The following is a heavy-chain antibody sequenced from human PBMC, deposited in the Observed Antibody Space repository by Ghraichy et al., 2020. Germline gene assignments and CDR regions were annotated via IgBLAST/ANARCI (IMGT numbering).Heavy chain of an antibody. Sequence: GGSLRLSCAASGFTFSSYSMNWVRQAPGKGLEWVSSISSSSSYIYYADSVKGRFTISRDNAKNSLYLQMNSLRAEDTAVYYCAREGGAVAATDYWGQGTLVTVSS. CDR1: GFTFSSYS. V-gene: IGHV3-21*01. J-gene: IGHJ4*02. D-gene: IGHD6-19*01. CDR2: ISSSSSYI. CDR3: AREGGAVAATDY.